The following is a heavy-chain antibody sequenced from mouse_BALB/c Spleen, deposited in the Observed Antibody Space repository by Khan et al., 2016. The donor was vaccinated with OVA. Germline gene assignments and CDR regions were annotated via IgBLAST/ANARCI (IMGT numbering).Heavy chain of an antibody. CDR1: GFSLTNYG. Sequence: QVQLKESGPGLVAPSQSLSITCTISGFSLTNYGVHWVRQPPGKGLEWLVVIWSDGSTTYNSALKSRLTISKEHSKSQVFLKMNSLQTDDTDMYVCARQPYYHYNIMDYWGQGTSVTVSS. J-gene: IGHJ4*01. V-gene: IGHV2-6-1*01. CDR2: IWSDGST. D-gene: IGHD2-10*01. CDR3: ARQPYYHYNIMDY.